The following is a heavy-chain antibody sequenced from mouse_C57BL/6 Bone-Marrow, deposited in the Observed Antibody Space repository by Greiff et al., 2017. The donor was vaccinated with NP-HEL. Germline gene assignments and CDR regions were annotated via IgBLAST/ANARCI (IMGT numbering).Heavy chain of an antibody. CDR2: ISSGGSYT. CDR3: ARGGYYDVGAMDY. Sequence: DVMLVESGGDLVKPGGSLKLSCAASGFTFSSYGMSWVRQTPDKRLEWVATISSGGSYTYYPDSVKGRFTISRDNAKNTLYLQMSRLKSEDTAMYYCARGGYYDVGAMDYWGQGTSVTVSS. J-gene: IGHJ4*01. V-gene: IGHV5-6*02. D-gene: IGHD2-4*01. CDR1: GFTFSSYG.